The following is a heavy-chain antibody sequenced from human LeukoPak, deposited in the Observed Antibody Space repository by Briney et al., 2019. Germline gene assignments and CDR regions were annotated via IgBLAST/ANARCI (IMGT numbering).Heavy chain of an antibody. J-gene: IGHJ3*02. CDR1: GFTFSSYG. CDR3: TRGGEMATIMCSFDI. D-gene: IGHD5-24*01. CDR2: ISFDGSNT. V-gene: IGHV3-30*03. Sequence: PGRSLRLSCAASGFTFSSYGIHWVRQPPGKGLEWVAVISFDGSNTYYADSVKGRFSISRDNSKNTLYLQMNSLRAEDTAVYFCTRGGEMATIMCSFDIWGQGTMVTVSS.